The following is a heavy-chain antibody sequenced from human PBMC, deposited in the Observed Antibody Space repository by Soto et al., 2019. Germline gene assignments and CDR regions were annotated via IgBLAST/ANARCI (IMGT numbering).Heavy chain of an antibody. CDR3: AKTATDYDFWSGYYTFDY. Sequence: PGGSLRLSCAASGFTFSSYAMSWVRQAPGKGLEWVSAISGSGGSTYYADSVKGRFTISRDNSKNTLYLQMNSLRAEDTAVYYCAKTATDYDFWSGYYTFDYWGQGTLVTVSS. J-gene: IGHJ4*02. CDR2: ISGSGGST. CDR1: GFTFSSYA. V-gene: IGHV3-23*01. D-gene: IGHD3-3*01.